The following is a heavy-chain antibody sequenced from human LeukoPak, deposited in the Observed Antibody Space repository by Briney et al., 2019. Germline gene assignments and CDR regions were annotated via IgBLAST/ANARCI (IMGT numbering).Heavy chain of an antibody. D-gene: IGHD6-6*01. V-gene: IGHV3-21*06. Sequence: PGGSLRLSCAASGFIFSDYSMGWVRQAPGKGLEWVSSITTSRDQYHADSVKGRFTVSRDNAESSVYLQMNSLRADDTAVYYCSNGIYSTSYWGQGTLVTVSS. J-gene: IGHJ4*02. CDR2: ITTSRDQ. CDR3: SNGIYSTSY. CDR1: GFIFSDYS.